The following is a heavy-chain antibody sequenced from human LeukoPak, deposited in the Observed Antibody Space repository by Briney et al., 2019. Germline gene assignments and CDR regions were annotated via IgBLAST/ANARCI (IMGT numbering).Heavy chain of an antibody. CDR2: IYSGGST. CDR3: AREFGYDSSGVFDY. CDR1: GFTFSSYS. D-gene: IGHD3-22*01. Sequence: PGGSLRLSCAASGFTFSSYSMNWVRQAPGKGLEWVSVIYSGGSTYYADSVKGRFTISRDNSKNTLYLQMNSLRAEDTAVYYCAREFGYDSSGVFDYWGQGTLVTVSS. J-gene: IGHJ4*02. V-gene: IGHV3-66*01.